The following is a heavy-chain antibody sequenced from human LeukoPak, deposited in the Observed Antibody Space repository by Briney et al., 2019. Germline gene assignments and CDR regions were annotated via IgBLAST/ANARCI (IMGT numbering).Heavy chain of an antibody. CDR2: IIPIFGTA. V-gene: IGHV1-69*05. CDR3: ARASGYGYLGGYFDY. CDR1: GYTFTSYG. Sequence: SVKVSCKASGYTFTSYGISWVRQAPGQGLEWMGGIIPIFGTANYAQKFQGRVTITTDESTSTAYMELSSLRSEDTAVYYCARASGYGYLGGYFDYWGQGTLVTVSS. J-gene: IGHJ4*02. D-gene: IGHD5-12*01.